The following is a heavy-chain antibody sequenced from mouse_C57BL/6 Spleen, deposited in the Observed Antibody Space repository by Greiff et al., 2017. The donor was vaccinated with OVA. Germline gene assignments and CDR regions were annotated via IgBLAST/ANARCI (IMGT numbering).Heavy chain of an antibody. J-gene: IGHJ2*01. Sequence: QVTLKVSGPGILQPSQTLSLTCSFSGFSLRTSNMGIGWIRQPSGKGLEWLAHIWWNADMFSNPSLKSRLTISKDTSNNQGFLKITSVDTADTATYYCAQIPYYDYDPLFDYWGQGTTLTVSS. V-gene: IGHV8-5*01. D-gene: IGHD2-4*01. CDR2: IWWNADM. CDR3: AQIPYYDYDPLFDY. CDR1: GFSLRTSNMG.